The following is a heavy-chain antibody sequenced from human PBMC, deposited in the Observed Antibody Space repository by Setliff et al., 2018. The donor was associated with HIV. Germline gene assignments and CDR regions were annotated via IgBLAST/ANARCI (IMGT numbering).Heavy chain of an antibody. D-gene: IGHD1-26*01. CDR1: GFTFDRYW. V-gene: IGHV3-74*01. Sequence: PGGSLRLSCAASGFTFDRYWMHWVRQAPGKGLVWVSRVNSDGSSKTYADSVKDRFTISRDNAKNTLYLQMNSLRAEDTGVYYCARLSVVGATDDYWGQGTLVTVSS. CDR2: VNSDGSSK. CDR3: ARLSVVGATDDY. J-gene: IGHJ4*02.